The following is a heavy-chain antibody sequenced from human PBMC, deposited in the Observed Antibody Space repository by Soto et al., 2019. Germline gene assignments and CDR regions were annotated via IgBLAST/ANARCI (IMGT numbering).Heavy chain of an antibody. V-gene: IGHV3-23*01. CDR2: ISGSGGST. Sequence: GSLRLSCAASGFTFSSYAMSWVRQAPGKGLEWVSAISGSGGSTYYADSVKGRFTISRDNSKNTLYLQMNSLRAEYTAVYYCAKVGYYYDSSGYYPIDYWGQGXLVTVSS. CDR3: AKVGYYYDSSGYYPIDY. CDR1: GFTFSSYA. D-gene: IGHD3-22*01. J-gene: IGHJ4*02.